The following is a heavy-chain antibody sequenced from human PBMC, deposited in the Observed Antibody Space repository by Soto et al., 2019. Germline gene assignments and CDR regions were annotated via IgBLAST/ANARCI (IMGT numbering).Heavy chain of an antibody. J-gene: IGHJ4*02. CDR2: ISSSGSTI. CDR1: GFTCSYYY. D-gene: IGHD3-16*01. CDR3: ARVYDYISLPCDY. V-gene: IGHV3-11*01. Sequence: VQLVESGGGLVKPGGSLRLSCAASGFTCSYYYMSWIRQAPGKGLEWVSYISSSGSTIYYADSVKGRFTISRDNAKNSLYLQMNSLRAEDTAVYYCARVYDYISLPCDYWGQGTLVTVSS.